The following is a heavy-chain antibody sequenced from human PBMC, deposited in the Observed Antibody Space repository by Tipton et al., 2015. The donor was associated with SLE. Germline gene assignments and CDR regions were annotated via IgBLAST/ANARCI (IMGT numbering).Heavy chain of an antibody. CDR3: AREGVETAQSPGYGLDV. D-gene: IGHD2-15*01. Sequence: LRLSCAVSGFSFRSYAMHWVRQAPGKGLEWGGVISFDGSQRYYTDSLEGRFTISRDNSRTTLFLQMSSLRADDTALYYCAREGVETAQSPGYGLDVWGRGTTVTVSS. CDR1: GFSFRSYA. CDR2: ISFDGSQR. J-gene: IGHJ6*02. V-gene: IGHV3-30*04.